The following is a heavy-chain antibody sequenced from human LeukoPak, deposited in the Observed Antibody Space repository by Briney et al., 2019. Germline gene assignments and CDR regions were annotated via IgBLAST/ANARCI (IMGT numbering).Heavy chain of an antibody. CDR3: VRGFDGTNAFDL. J-gene: IGHJ3*01. V-gene: IGHV3-7*01. D-gene: IGHD3-9*01. Sequence: GGSLRLSCGASGFIFTTYWMSWVRQAPGKGQEWVANIKQDGSETYYVDSVKGRFTISRDNDKNSVYLQMGSLRVEDTAVYYCVRGFDGTNAFDLWGQGTMVTVSS. CDR2: IKQDGSET. CDR1: GFIFTTYW.